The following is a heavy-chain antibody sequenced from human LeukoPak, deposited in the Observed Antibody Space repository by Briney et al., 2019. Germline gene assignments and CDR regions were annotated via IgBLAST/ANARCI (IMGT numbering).Heavy chain of an antibody. D-gene: IGHD3-16*02. CDR2: IIPIFGTA. CDR1: GGTFSSYA. J-gene: IGHJ4*02. Sequence: ASVKVSCKASGGTFSSYAISWVRQAPGQGLEWMGGIIPIFGTANYAQKFQGRVTITADESTSTAYMELSSLRSEYTAVYYCARGVDDYVWGSYRYFDYWGQGTLVTVSS. V-gene: IGHV1-69*13. CDR3: ARGVDDYVWGSYRYFDY.